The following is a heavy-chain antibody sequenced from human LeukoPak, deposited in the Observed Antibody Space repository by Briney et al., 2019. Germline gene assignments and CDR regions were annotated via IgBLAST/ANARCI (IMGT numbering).Heavy chain of an antibody. CDR2: ISAYNGNT. J-gene: IGHJ6*03. CDR1: GYTFTSYG. D-gene: IGHD3-10*01. Sequence: ASVKVSCKASGYTFTSYGISWVRQAPGQRLEWMGWISAYNGNTNYAQKLQGRVTMTTDTSTSTAYMELRSLRSDDTAVYYCARGGTGFGELRGYYYYYMDVWGKGTTVTISS. V-gene: IGHV1-18*01. CDR3: ARGGTGFGELRGYYYYYMDV.